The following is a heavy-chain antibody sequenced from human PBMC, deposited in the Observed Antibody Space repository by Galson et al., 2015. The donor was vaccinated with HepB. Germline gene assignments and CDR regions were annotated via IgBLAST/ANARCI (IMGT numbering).Heavy chain of an antibody. J-gene: IGHJ3*02. Sequence: SVKVSCKASGGSFNTYAINWLRQAPGQGLEWMGGIIPTFDTPIYAQRFQDRVTITADKSTSTAYMELSSLTSDXTALYYCARDRTHYYDTSGYSGAFEIWGQXTMXTVXS. CDR2: IIPTFDTP. V-gene: IGHV1-69*06. CDR3: ARDRTHYYDTSGYSGAFEI. D-gene: IGHD3-22*01. CDR1: GGSFNTYA.